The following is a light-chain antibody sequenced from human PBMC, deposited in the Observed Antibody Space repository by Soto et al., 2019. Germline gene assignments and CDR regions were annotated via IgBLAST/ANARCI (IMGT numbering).Light chain of an antibody. CDR3: QQYNSCTTIT. V-gene: IGKV3-15*01. J-gene: IGKJ5*01. CDR1: QSISSK. Sequence: EIVMTQSPATLSVSPGERATLSCRASQSISSKLGWYQQRPGQAPRLLIYGASTRATGIPARFSGSGSGTEVTLTISNLKSEDSSVYYCQQYNSCTTITFGQGTRLEIK. CDR2: GAS.